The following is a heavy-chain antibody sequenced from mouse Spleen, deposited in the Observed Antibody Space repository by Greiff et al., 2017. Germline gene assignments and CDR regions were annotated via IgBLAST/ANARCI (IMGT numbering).Heavy chain of an antibody. CDR1: GYAFSNYV. V-gene: IGHV1-54*01. CDR2: INPGSGNT. J-gene: IGHJ2*01. CDR3: TREGVPLRRFDY. Sequence: VQLQESGAELVRPGTSVQVSCKASGYAFSNYVIEWVKQRPGQGLEWIGVINPGSGNTNYNEKFKGKATLTADKSSSTAYMQLSSLTSEDSAVYFCTREGVPLRRFDYWGQGTTLTVSS.